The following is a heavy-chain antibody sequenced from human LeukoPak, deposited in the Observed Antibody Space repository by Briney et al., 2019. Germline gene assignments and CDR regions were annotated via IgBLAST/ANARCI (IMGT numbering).Heavy chain of an antibody. CDR1: GFTFSHYA. D-gene: IGHD6-19*01. V-gene: IGHV3-30-3*01. CDR3: ARVLAGHSQSGDARTDHFDY. CDR2: ILYDGSNE. J-gene: IGHJ4*02. Sequence: PGGSLRLSCAASGFTFSHYAIHWVRQAPGKGLEWVALILYDGSNEYYADSVKGRFSISRDNSKNTLYLQMNSLRAEDTAVYYCARVLAGHSQSGDARTDHFDYWGQGTLVTVSS.